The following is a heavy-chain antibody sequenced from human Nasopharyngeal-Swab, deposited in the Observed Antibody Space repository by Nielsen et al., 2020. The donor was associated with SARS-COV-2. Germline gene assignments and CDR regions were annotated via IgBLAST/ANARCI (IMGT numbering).Heavy chain of an antibody. V-gene: IGHV4-34*01. Sequence: WIRQHPGKGLEWIGEINHSGSTNYNPSLKSRVTISVDTSKNQFSLKLSSVTAADTAVYYCARVLIGTPAYGSGTIDYWAREPWSPSPQ. D-gene: IGHD3-10*01. CDR3: ARVLIGTPAYGSGTIDY. J-gene: IGHJ4*02. CDR2: INHSGST.